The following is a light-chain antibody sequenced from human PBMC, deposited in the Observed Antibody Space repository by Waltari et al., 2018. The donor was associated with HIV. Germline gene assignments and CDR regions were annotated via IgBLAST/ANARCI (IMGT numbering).Light chain of an antibody. CDR2: DAS. CDR3: QQYGGSPPEYT. V-gene: IGKV3-20*01. J-gene: IGKJ2*01. CDR1: QSVTSNY. Sequence: EIVLTQSPGTLSLSPGERATLSCRASQSVTSNYLAWYQQKPGQAPRLLIYDASSRATGIPDRFSGSGSGTDFTLTVGRLESEDFAVYYCQQYGGSPPEYTFGQGTKLEIK.